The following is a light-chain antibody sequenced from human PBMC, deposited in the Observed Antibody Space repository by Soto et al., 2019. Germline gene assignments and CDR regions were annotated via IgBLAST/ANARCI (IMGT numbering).Light chain of an antibody. CDR1: SSDVGSYNR. Sequence: QSVLTQPPSVSGSPGQSVTISCTGTSSDVGSYNRVSWYQQPPGTAPKLMIYEVSNRPSGVPDRFSASKSGNTASLTISGLHAEDEADYYCSSYTSSTHYVFGTGTKLTVL. V-gene: IGLV2-18*02. J-gene: IGLJ1*01. CDR3: SSYTSSTHYV. CDR2: EVS.